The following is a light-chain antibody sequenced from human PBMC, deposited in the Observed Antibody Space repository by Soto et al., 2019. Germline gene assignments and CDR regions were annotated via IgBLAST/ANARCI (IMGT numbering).Light chain of an antibody. V-gene: IGLV1-44*01. CDR1: SSNIGSHP. CDR3: AVWDDSLNGVV. CDR2: GNN. Sequence: QSVLTQPPSASGTPGQRVTISCSGSSSNIGSHPVNWYQQLPGTAPKLLIYGNNQRPSGVPDRFSGSKSGTSASLAISGLQSEVEADYCYAVWDDSLNGVVFGGGTKLTVL. J-gene: IGLJ2*01.